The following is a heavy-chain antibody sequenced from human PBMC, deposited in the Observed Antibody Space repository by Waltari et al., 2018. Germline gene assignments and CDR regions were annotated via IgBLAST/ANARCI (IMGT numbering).Heavy chain of an antibody. V-gene: IGHV4-34*01. CDR1: GGSFSGYY. D-gene: IGHD3-3*01. CDR3: ARHATSITSFGVAYYYGMDV. Sequence: QVQLQQWGAGLLKPSETLSLTCAVYGGSFSGYYWRWIRQPPGKGLEWIGEVNHSGRTNYNPSLKNRVTISVGTAKNQFSPKLSSVTAADTAVYYGARHATSITSFGVAYYYGMDVWGQGTTVTVSS. J-gene: IGHJ6*02. CDR2: VNHSGRT.